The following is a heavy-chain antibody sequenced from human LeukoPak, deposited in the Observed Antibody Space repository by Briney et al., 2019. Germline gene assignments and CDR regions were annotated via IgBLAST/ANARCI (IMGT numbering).Heavy chain of an antibody. CDR3: ARDLSGGACV. J-gene: IGHJ4*02. V-gene: IGHV4-59*01. CDR1: GDSISSYY. CDR2: IYYSGST. D-gene: IGHD2-21*02. Sequence: SETLSLTCTVSGDSISSYYWSWIRQPPGKGLEWIGYIYYSGSTNYNPSLKSRVTISVDTSKKQISLKLSSVTAADTAVYYCARDLSGGACVWGQGTLVTVSS.